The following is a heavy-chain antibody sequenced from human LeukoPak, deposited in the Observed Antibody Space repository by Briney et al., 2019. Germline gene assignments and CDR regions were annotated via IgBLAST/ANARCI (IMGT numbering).Heavy chain of an antibody. CDR2: IYHSGST. J-gene: IGHJ4*02. CDR3: ARGGGNYDFWSGPIDY. D-gene: IGHD3-3*01. V-gene: IGHV4-30-2*01. CDR1: GGSISSGGYS. Sequence: SETLSLTCAVSGGSISSGGYSWSWVRQPPGKGLEWIGYIYHSGSTYYNPSLKSRVTISVDRSKNQFSLKLSSVTAADTAVYYCARGGGNYDFWSGPIDYWGQGTLVTVSS.